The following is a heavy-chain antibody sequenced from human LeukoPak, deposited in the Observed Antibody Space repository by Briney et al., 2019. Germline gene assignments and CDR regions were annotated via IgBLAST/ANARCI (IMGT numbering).Heavy chain of an antibody. D-gene: IGHD2-15*01. CDR1: GYTFTDYY. V-gene: IGHV1-2*02. Sequence: GGSVKVSCKASGYTFTDYYMHWVRQAPGQGLEWMGWINPNSGGTNYAQKFQGRVTMTRDTSISTAYMELSRLRSDDTAVYYCARGLRYCSGGSCDWGQGTLVTVSS. CDR3: ARGLRYCSGGSCD. CDR2: INPNSGGT. J-gene: IGHJ4*02.